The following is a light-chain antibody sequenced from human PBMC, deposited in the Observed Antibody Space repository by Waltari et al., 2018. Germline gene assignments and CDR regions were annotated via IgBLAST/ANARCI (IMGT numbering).Light chain of an antibody. CDR1: PYVLYSSNNKNY. CDR3: QQYYSTPRT. Sequence: DIVMTQSPDSLAVSLGETATTTCKSSPYVLYSSNNKNYLAWYQQKPGQPPKLLIYWASARESGVPDRFSGSGSGTDFTLTISSLQAEDVAVYYCQQYYSTPRTFGQGTKVEIK. CDR2: WAS. V-gene: IGKV4-1*01. J-gene: IGKJ1*01.